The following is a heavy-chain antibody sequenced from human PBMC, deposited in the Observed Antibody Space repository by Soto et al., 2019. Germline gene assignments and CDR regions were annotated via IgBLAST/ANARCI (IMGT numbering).Heavy chain of an antibody. J-gene: IGHJ5*02. V-gene: IGHV1-18*01. D-gene: IGHD2-2*01. CDR1: GYTFTSYG. CDR3: ARELGVVPAANPRGFDQ. Sequence: ASVKVSCKASGYTFTSYGISWVRQAPGQGLEWMGWISAYNGNTNYAQKLQGRVTMTTDTSTSTAYMELRSLRSDDTAVYYCARELGVVPAANPRGFDQWGQGTMGTCSS. CDR2: ISAYNGNT.